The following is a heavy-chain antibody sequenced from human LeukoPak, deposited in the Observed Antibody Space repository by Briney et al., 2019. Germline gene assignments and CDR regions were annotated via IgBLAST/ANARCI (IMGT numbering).Heavy chain of an antibody. CDR2: IIPIFGTA. J-gene: IGHJ4*02. CDR3: ARGHNDFWSGYPFDY. CDR1: GGTFSSYA. Sequence: SVKVSCKASGGTFSSYAISWVRQAPGQGLEWMGRIIPIFGTANYAQKFQGRVTITTDESTSTAYIDLSSLRSEDTAVYYCARGHNDFWSGYPFDYWGQGTLVTVSS. D-gene: IGHD3-3*01. V-gene: IGHV1-69*05.